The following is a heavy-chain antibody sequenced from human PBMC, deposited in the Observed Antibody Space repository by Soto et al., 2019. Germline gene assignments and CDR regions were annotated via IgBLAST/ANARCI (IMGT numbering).Heavy chain of an antibody. D-gene: IGHD3-22*01. J-gene: IGHJ4*01. CDR2: ISYSGGT. Sequence: QVQLQESGPGVVRSSQTLSLTCTVSGNPISVDDHYWNWIRQSPGRGLEWIGYISYSGGTYYNQSVKSRVTISRDTSRNQFSLERTSVTAADSDVYYCARDTSDYDEGYCSTHGPCEYWGHGALFTVSS. V-gene: IGHV4-30-4*01. CDR1: GNPISVDDHY. CDR3: ARDTSDYDEGYCSTHGPCEY.